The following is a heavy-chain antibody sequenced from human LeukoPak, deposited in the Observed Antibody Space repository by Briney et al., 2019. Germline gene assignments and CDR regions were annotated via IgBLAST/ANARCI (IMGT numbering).Heavy chain of an antibody. CDR2: INPNSGGP. CDR3: ARDLSLSLGGRDY. J-gene: IGHJ4*02. Sequence: ASVKVSCKASGYTFTGYYMHWVRQAPGQGLEWMGRINPNSGGPNYAQKFQGSVTMTRDTSISTAYMQLSRLRSDDTAVYYCARDLSLSLGGRDYWGQGTLVTVSS. V-gene: IGHV1-2*06. D-gene: IGHD3-16*01. CDR1: GYTFTGYY.